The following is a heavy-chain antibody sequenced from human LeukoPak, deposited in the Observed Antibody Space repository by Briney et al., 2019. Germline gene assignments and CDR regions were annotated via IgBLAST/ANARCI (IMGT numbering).Heavy chain of an antibody. CDR1: GGSISSSSYY. V-gene: IGHV4-39*01. Sequence: SETLSLTCTVSGGSISSSSYYRGWIRQPPGKGLEWIGSIYYSGSTYYNPSLKSRVTISVDTSKNQFSLKLSSVTAADTAVYYCARPKDDAFDIWGQGTMVTVSS. CDR2: IYYSGST. CDR3: ARPKDDAFDI. J-gene: IGHJ3*02.